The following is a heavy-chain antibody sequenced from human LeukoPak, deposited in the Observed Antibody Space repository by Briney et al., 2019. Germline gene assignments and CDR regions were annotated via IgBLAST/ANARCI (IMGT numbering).Heavy chain of an antibody. V-gene: IGHV4-59*01. CDR1: GGSISSYY. CDR2: IYYSGST. J-gene: IGHJ4*02. Sequence: SETLSLTYTVSGGSISSYYWSWIRQPPGKGLEWIGYIYYSGSTNYNPSLKSRVTISVDTSKNQFSLKLSSVTAADTAVYYCASQGYPGSLGYWGQGTLVTVSS. D-gene: IGHD3-16*02. CDR3: ASQGYPGSLGY.